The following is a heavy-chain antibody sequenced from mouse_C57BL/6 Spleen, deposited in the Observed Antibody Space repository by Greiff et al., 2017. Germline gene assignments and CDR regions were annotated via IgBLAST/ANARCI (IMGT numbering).Heavy chain of an antibody. CDR1: GYTFTSYW. CDR3: ASYYSNYVSFFDY. D-gene: IGHD2-5*01. CDR2: IDPSDSYT. J-gene: IGHJ2*01. V-gene: IGHV1-59*01. Sequence: QVQLQQPGAELVRPGTSVKLSCKASGYTFTSYWMHWVKQRPGQGLEWIGVIDPSDSYTNYNQKFKGKATLTVDTSSSTAYMQLSSLTSEDSAVYYCASYYSNYVSFFDYWGQGTTLTVSS.